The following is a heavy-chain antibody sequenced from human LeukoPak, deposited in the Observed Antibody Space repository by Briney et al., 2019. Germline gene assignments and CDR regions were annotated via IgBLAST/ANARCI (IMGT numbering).Heavy chain of an antibody. V-gene: IGHV4-4*07. CDR1: GGSISSSY. D-gene: IGHD4-17*01. Sequence: PSETLSLTCTVSGGSISSSYWSWIRQPAGKGLEWIGRMYTSGSTDYNPSLKSRVTMLVDTSKNQFSLKLSSVTAADTAVYYCARDEDYGSNFDYWGQGTLVTVSS. CDR3: ARDEDYGSNFDY. CDR2: MYTSGST. J-gene: IGHJ4*02.